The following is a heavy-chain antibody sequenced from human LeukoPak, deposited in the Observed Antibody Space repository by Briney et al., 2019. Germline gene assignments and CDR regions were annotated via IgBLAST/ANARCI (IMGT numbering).Heavy chain of an antibody. Sequence: SEILSLTCTVSGGSISSSSYYWGWIRQPPGKGLEWIGSIYYSGSTYYNPSLKSRVTISVDTSKNQFSLKMSSVTAADTAVYYCAKLVYYDSSGYYFYFDFWGQGTLVAVSS. D-gene: IGHD3-22*01. CDR3: AKLVYYDSSGYYFYFDF. CDR2: IYYSGST. CDR1: GGSISSSSYY. J-gene: IGHJ4*02. V-gene: IGHV4-39*07.